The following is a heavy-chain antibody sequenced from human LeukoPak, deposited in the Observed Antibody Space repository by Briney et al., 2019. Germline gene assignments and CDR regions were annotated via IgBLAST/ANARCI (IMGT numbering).Heavy chain of an antibody. CDR3: AKVYSAGWYPGYFDY. CDR2: ISGSGGST. CDR1: GFTFSSYG. V-gene: IGHV3-23*01. D-gene: IGHD6-19*01. J-gene: IGHJ4*02. Sequence: GGSLRLSRAASGFTFSSYGMSWVRQAPGKGLEWASAISGSGGSTFYADSVKGRFTISRDNSKNTLYLQMNSLRAEDTAVYYCAKVYSAGWYPGYFDYWGQGTLVTVSS.